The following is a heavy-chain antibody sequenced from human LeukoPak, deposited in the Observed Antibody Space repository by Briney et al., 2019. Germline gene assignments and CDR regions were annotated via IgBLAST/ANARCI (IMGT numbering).Heavy chain of an antibody. J-gene: IGHJ3*02. V-gene: IGHV4-34*01. CDR1: GGSFSGYY. CDR3: AKKRGRVFDI. CDR2: TNHSGST. Sequence: SETLSLTCAVYGGSFSGYYWSWIRQPPGKGLEWIGETNHSGSTNYNPSLKSRVTISVDTSKNQFSLKLSSVTAADTAVYYCAKKRGRVFDIWGQGTMVTVSS.